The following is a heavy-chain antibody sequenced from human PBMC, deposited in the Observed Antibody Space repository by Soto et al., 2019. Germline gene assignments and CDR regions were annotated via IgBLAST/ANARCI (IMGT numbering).Heavy chain of an antibody. CDR3: ARKQRKPAAIWN. J-gene: IGHJ4*02. CDR1: GYSINSNNW. D-gene: IGHD2-2*01. CDR2: IYYTGTT. V-gene: IGHV4-28*01. Sequence: QVQLQESGPGLVKPSDTLSLTCVVSGYSINSNNWWGWIRQPPVKGLEWIGDIYYTGTTYYIPSLKSRVTMSVDTAKDQFSLRLSSVTAVDTAVYYCARKQRKPAAIWNWGQGTLVTVSS.